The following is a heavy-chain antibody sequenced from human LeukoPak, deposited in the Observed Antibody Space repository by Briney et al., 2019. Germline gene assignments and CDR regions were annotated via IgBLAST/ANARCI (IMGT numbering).Heavy chain of an antibody. CDR2: ISGSGSST. D-gene: IGHD6-13*01. Sequence: GGSLRLSCAASGFSFSSYAMSWVRQAPGKGLEWVSVISGSGSSTYYADSVKGRFTISRDNSKNTLYLQMNSLRAEDTAVYYCARDGKQQFEIDYWGQGTLVTVSS. J-gene: IGHJ4*02. CDR3: ARDGKQQFEIDY. V-gene: IGHV3-23*01. CDR1: GFSFSSYA.